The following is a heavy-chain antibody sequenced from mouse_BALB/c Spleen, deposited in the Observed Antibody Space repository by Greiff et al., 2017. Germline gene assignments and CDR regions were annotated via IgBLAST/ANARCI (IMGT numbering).Heavy chain of an antibody. CDR1: GFTFSSYG. Sequence: EVQVVESGGGLVQPGGSLKLSCAASGFTFSSYGMSWVRQTPDKRLEWVATISSGGSYTYYPDSVKGRFTISRDNAKNTLYLQMSSLKSEDTAMYYCARHDDGYPLYYYAMDYWGQGTSVTVAS. J-gene: IGHJ4*01. CDR3: ARHDDGYPLYYYAMDY. D-gene: IGHD2-3*01. V-gene: IGHV5-6*01. CDR2: ISSGGSYT.